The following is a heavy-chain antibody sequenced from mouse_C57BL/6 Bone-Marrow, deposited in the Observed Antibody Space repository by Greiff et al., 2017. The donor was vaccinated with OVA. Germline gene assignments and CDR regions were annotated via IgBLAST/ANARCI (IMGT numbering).Heavy chain of an antibody. CDR2: IHPNSGST. CDR3: ASRGYDASNYYAMDY. V-gene: IGHV1-64*01. D-gene: IGHD2-2*01. Sequence: QVQLKESGAELVKPGASVKLSCKASGYTFTSYWMHWVKQRPGQGLEWIGMIHPNSGSTNYNEKFKSKATLTVDKSSSTAYMQLSSLTSEDSAVYYCASRGYDASNYYAMDYWGQGTSVTVSS. J-gene: IGHJ4*01. CDR1: GYTFTSYW.